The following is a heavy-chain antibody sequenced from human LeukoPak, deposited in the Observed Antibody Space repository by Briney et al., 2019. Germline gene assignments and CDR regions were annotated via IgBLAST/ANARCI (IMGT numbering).Heavy chain of an antibody. D-gene: IGHD3-22*01. CDR2: INPNSGGT. CDR3: ARVRTYYYDSSGLSFGMDV. V-gene: IGHV1-2*06. J-gene: IGHJ6*02. Sequence: VASVKVSCKASGYTFTGYYMHWVRQAPGQGLEWMGRINPNSGGTNYAQKFQGRVTMTRDTSISTAYMELSRLRSDDTAVYYRARVRTYYYDSSGLSFGMDVWGQGTTVTVSS. CDR1: GYTFTGYY.